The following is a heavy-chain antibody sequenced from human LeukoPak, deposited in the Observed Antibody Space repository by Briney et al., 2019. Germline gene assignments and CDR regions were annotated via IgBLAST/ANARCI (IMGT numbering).Heavy chain of an antibody. CDR1: GFTFSSYA. J-gene: IGHJ3*02. Sequence: GGSLRLSCAASGFTFSSYAMSWVRQAPGKGLEWVSGLSASGGLTYYADSVKGRFTISRDNAKNSLYLQMNSLRAEDTAVYYCARDYRGSGWYDAFDIWGQGTMVTVSS. CDR3: ARDYRGSGWYDAFDI. V-gene: IGHV3-23*01. D-gene: IGHD6-19*01. CDR2: LSASGGLT.